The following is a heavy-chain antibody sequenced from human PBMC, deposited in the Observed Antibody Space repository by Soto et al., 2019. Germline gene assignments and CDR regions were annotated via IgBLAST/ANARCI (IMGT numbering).Heavy chain of an antibody. CDR3: AGPRLALAGLVAFEI. CDR1: GGSISSSRYY. CDR2: FYYSGST. D-gene: IGHD6-19*01. J-gene: IGHJ3*02. V-gene: IGHV4-39*01. Sequence: QLQLQESGPGLVKPSETLSLTCTVSGGSISSSRYYWGWIRQPPGRGLEWIGSFYYSGSTYYNPSLKSRVTISVDTSKTQFSLKLSSLTAADTAVYYCAGPRLALAGLVAFEISGQGTMVTVSS.